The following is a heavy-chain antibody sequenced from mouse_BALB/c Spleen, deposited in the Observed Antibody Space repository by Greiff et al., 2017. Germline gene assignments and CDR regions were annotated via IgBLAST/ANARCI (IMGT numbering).Heavy chain of an antibody. D-gene: IGHD3-1*01. Sequence: EVQGVESGGGLVQPGGSRKLSCAASGFTFSSFGVHWVRQAPEKGLEWVAYISSGSSTIYYADTVKGRFTISRDNPKNTLFLQMTSLRSEDTAMYYCARGGYPYYFDYWGQGTTLTVSS. CDR1: GFTFSSFG. CDR2: ISSGSSTI. J-gene: IGHJ2*01. CDR3: ARGGYPYYFDY. V-gene: IGHV5-17*02.